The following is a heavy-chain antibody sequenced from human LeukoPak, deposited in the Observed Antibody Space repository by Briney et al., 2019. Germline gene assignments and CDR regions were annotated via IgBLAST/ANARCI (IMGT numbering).Heavy chain of an antibody. V-gene: IGHV1-18*01. Sequence: ASVKVSCKASGYTFTTYGISWVRQAPGQGLEWVGWISPYDGNTNYAQKFLGRVTMTTVTSTSTVYMELRNLTFDDTAMYYCARDQSPGLFDYWGQGTLVSVSS. CDR3: ARDQSPGLFDY. CDR2: ISPYDGNT. CDR1: GYTFTTYG. J-gene: IGHJ4*02.